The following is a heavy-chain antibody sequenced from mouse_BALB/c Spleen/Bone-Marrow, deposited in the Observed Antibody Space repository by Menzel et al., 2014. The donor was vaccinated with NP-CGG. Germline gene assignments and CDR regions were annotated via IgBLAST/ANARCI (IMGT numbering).Heavy chain of an antibody. D-gene: IGHD2-3*01. J-gene: IGHJ2*01. CDR1: GYTFTAYV. CDR3: AREGWLLRFDY. Sequence: VQLQQSGPEQVKPGASVKMSCKASGYTFTAYVMHWVKQKPGQGLEWIGYINPYNDGTNYNEKFKGKATLTSDISSSTANMELSSLTSEDPAVYYCAREGWLLRFDYWGQGTTLTVSS. CDR2: INPYNDGT. V-gene: IGHV1-14*01.